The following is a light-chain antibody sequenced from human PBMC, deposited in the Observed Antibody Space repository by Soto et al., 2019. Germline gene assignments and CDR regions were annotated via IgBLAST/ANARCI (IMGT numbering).Light chain of an antibody. J-gene: IGKJ1*01. CDR1: QSVSTY. CDR2: DAS. V-gene: IGKV3-11*01. CDR3: QQRSNSWT. Sequence: ETVLTQSPATLSLSPGEIATLSCRASQSVSTYLAWYQQKPGQAPRLLIYDASNRASGIPARFSGSGSGTDFTLTISSLEPEDFAVYYCQQRSNSWTFGQGTKVDIK.